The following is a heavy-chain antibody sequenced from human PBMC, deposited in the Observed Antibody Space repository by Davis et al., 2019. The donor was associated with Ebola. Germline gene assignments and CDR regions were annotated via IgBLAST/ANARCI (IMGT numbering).Heavy chain of an antibody. V-gene: IGHV3-21*01. CDR3: ARDRPLDFFFGDYYGMDV. J-gene: IGHJ6*02. CDR1: GFTFSTYS. D-gene: IGHD3-16*01. Sequence: GALKISCAASGFTFSTYSMSWVRQAPGKGLEWVSSISSDSDYIYYADSAKGRFTISRDNAKNSLHLQMNSLRAEDTAVYYCARDRPLDFFFGDYYGMDVWGQGTTVTVSS. CDR2: ISSDSDYI.